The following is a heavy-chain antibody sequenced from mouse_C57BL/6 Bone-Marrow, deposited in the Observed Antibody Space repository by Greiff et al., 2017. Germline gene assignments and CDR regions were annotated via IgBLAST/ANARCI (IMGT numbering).Heavy chain of an antibody. D-gene: IGHD2-3*01. V-gene: IGHV3-6*01. CDR2: ISYDGSN. CDR1: GYSITSGYY. CDR3: ARGYDGYYYAMDY. Sequence: EVQLQQSGPGLVKPSQSLSLTCSVTGYSITSGYYWNWIRQFPGNKLEWMGYISYDGSNNYNPSLTNRISITRDTSKNQFFLKLNSVTTEDTATYYCARGYDGYYYAMDYWGQGTSVTVSS. J-gene: IGHJ4*01.